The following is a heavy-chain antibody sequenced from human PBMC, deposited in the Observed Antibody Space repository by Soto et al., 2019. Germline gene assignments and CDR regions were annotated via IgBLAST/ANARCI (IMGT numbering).Heavy chain of an antibody. CDR2: ISSSSSYI. V-gene: IGHV3-21*01. CDR1: GFTFSSYS. J-gene: IGHJ3*02. CDR3: ASHAYYDTLRDAFDI. Sequence: GGSLRLSCAASGFTFSSYSMNWVRQAPGKGLEWVSSISSSSSYIYYADSVKGRFTISRGNAKNSLYLQMNSLRAEDTAVYYCASHAYYDTLRDAFDIWGQGTMVTVSS. D-gene: IGHD3-22*01.